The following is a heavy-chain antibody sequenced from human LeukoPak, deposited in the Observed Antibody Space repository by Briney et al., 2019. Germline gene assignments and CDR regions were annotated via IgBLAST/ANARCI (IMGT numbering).Heavy chain of an antibody. CDR3: ARVLDDSSSRYQSLIY. D-gene: IGHD3-22*01. CDR2: IKQDESEK. V-gene: IGHV3-7*01. Sequence: GGSLRLSCAASGFTFSRYWMDWVRPAPGKGREWVANIKQDESEKYYVDSVKGRFTISRDNAKNSLYLHMDSLRAEDTAVYFCARVLDDSSSRYQSLIYWGQGTLVTVSS. CDR1: GFTFSRYW. J-gene: IGHJ4*02.